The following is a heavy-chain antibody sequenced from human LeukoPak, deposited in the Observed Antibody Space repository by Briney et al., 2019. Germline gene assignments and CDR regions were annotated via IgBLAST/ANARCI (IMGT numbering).Heavy chain of an antibody. CDR3: ARRDSSGYY. J-gene: IGHJ4*02. CDR2: ISYDGSNK. CDR1: GFTFSTYG. Sequence: GGSLRLSCAASGFTFSTYGMHWVRQAPGKGLEWVAVISYDGSNKYYTDSVKGRFTISRDNAKNTLYLQLNSLRAEDTAVYYCARRDSSGYYWGQGTLVTVSS. V-gene: IGHV3-30*03. D-gene: IGHD3-22*01.